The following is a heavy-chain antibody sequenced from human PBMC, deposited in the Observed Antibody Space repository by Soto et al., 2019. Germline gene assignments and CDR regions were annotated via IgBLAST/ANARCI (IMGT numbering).Heavy chain of an antibody. Sequence: GGSLRLSCAVSGFTFRSYSMHWVRQSPGKGLEWISYISSGGDTKYYADSVTGRFTISRDNAKNSLFLQMSSLRAEDTAVYYWGGVFMWIDFGGQETLVTVPS. D-gene: IGHD3-9*01. CDR3: GGVFMWIDF. CDR2: ISSGGDTK. V-gene: IGHV3-48*01. J-gene: IGHJ4*02. CDR1: GFTFRSYS.